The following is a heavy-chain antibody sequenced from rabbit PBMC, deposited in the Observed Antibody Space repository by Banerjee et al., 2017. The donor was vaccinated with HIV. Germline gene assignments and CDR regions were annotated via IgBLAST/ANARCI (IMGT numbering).Heavy chain of an antibody. CDR1: GFSFSNGYV. J-gene: IGHJ4*01. V-gene: IGHV1S40*01. CDR2: INTSSGST. CDR3: ARGGGWGHFNL. Sequence: TASGFSFSNGYVMCWVRQAPGKGLEWIACINTSSGSTVYATWAKGRFTISRTSSTTVTLQMTSLTAADTATYLCARGGGWGHFNLWGPGTLVTVS. D-gene: IGHD4-1*01.